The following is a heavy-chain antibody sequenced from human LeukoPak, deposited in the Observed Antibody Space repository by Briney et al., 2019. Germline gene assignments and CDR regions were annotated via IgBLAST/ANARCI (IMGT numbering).Heavy chain of an antibody. J-gene: IGHJ4*02. V-gene: IGHV3-11*06. D-gene: IGHD6-13*01. CDR3: ARDVSPGIAAGPCFDY. CDR1: GIPFSDYY. CDR2: ISSSSSYT. Sequence: GGSLRLSCVVSGIPFSDYYMNWIRKAPGKGLEWISYISSSSSYTDYADSVKGRFTISRDNAKSALYLQMNSLRAEDTAVYYCARDVSPGIAAGPCFDYWGQGTLVTVSS.